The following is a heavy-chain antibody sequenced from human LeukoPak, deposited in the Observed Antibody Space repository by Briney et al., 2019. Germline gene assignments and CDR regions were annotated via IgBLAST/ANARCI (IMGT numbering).Heavy chain of an antibody. Sequence: GGSLRLSCAASGFTLSSYEMNWVRQAPGKGLEWVSYISSSGSTIYYADSVKGRFTISRDNAKNSLYLQMNSLRAEDTAVYYCAKDSSSPYYYGMDVWGQGTTVTVSS. CDR3: AKDSSSPYYYGMDV. V-gene: IGHV3-48*03. J-gene: IGHJ6*02. CDR1: GFTLSSYE. D-gene: IGHD6-13*01. CDR2: ISSSGSTI.